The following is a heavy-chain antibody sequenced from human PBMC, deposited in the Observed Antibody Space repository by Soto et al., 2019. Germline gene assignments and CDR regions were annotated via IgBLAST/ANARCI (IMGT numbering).Heavy chain of an antibody. J-gene: IGHJ1*01. CDR2: ISSSSSYI. Sequence: GGSLRLSCAASGFTFSSYSMNWVRQAPGKGLEWVSSISSSSSYIYYADSVKGRFTISRDNAKNSLYLQMNSLRAEDTAVYYCARPEGVHCSSTSCYPEYFQHWGQGTLVTVSS. CDR3: ARPEGVHCSSTSCYPEYFQH. D-gene: IGHD2-2*01. CDR1: GFTFSSYS. V-gene: IGHV3-21*01.